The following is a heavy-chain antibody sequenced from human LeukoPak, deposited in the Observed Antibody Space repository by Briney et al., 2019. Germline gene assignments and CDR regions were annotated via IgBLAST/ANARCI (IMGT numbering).Heavy chain of an antibody. V-gene: IGHV4-59*01. CDR3: ARLGGYSGSFELDY. CDR2: IYYSGST. CDR1: GGSISSYY. J-gene: IGHJ4*02. D-gene: IGHD1-26*01. Sequence: SETLSLTCTVSGGSISSYYWSWIRQPPGKGLEWIGYIYYSGSTNYNPSLKSRVTISVDTSKNQFSLKLSSVTAADTAVYYCARLGGYSGSFELDYWGQGTLVTVSS.